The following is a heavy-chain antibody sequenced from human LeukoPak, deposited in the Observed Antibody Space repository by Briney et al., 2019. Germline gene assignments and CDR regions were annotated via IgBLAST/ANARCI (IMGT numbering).Heavy chain of an antibody. J-gene: IGHJ6*02. Sequence: GGSLRLSCAASRFTFINYWMIWVRQAPGKGLEWVANISQDGSDKYYVDSVKGRFTISRDNAKNSLYLQMNSLRAEDTAVYYCAGYCSSTSCYGSYYYGMDVWGQGTTVTVSS. CDR1: RFTFINYW. CDR3: AGYCSSTSCYGSYYYGMDV. CDR2: ISQDGSDK. D-gene: IGHD2-2*01. V-gene: IGHV3-7*01.